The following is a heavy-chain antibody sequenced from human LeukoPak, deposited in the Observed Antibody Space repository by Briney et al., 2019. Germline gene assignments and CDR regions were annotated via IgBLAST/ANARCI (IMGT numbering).Heavy chain of an antibody. D-gene: IGHD6-13*01. CDR3: AREAISSSWTKPDY. Sequence: GGSLSPSCAGPGFTFSNYAMTWVRQAPGKGLEWVSPISSSSSYIYYADSVKGRFTISRDNAKNSLYLQMNSLRAEDTAVYYCAREAISSSWTKPDYWGQGTLVTVSS. CDR1: GFTFSNYA. J-gene: IGHJ4*02. V-gene: IGHV3-21*01. CDR2: ISSSSSYI.